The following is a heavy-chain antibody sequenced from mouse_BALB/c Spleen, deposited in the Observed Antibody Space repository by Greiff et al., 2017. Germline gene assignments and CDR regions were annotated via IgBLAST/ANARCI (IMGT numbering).Heavy chain of an antibody. Sequence: VQLQQSGPGLVQPSQSLSITCTVSGFSLTSYGVHWVRQSPGKGLEWLGVIWSGGSTDYNAAFISRLSISKDNSKSQVFFKMNSLQANDTAIYYCTRIMYDDYYAIDYWGQGTSVTVSS. D-gene: IGHD2-14*01. CDR2: IWSGGST. J-gene: IGHJ4*01. CDR3: TRIMYDDYYAIDY. V-gene: IGHV2-2*02. CDR1: GFSLTSYG.